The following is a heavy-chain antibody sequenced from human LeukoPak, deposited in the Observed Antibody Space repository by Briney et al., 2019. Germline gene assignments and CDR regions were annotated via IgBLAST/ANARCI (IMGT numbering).Heavy chain of an antibody. CDR1: GFPLSSTW. J-gene: IGHJ4*02. V-gene: IGHV3-74*01. CDR3: ARGSSSSRGYFDY. Sequence: GGSLNFSCAAPGFPLSSTWRPWVRQAPGRGLVWVPCINSDGRSTSYADSVKGRFTISRDNAKNTLYLQMNSLRAEDTAVYYCARGSSSSRGYFDYWGQGTLVTVSS. CDR2: INSDGRST. D-gene: IGHD6-13*01.